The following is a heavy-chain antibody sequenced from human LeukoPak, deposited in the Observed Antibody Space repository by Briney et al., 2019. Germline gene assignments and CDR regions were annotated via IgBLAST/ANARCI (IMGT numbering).Heavy chain of an antibody. CDR3: ARYGLVGATPIGY. CDR2: IIPIFGTA. D-gene: IGHD1-26*01. J-gene: IGHJ4*02. V-gene: IGHV1-69*13. CDR1: GGTFSSYS. Sequence: SVKVSCKASGGTFSSYSINWVRQAPGQGLEWMGGIIPIFGTANYAQKFQGRVTITADESTSTAYVELRSLRSDDTAVYSCARYGLVGATPIGYWGQGTLVTVSS.